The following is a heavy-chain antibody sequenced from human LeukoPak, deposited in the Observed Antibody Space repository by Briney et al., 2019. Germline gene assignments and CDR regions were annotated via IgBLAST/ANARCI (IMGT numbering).Heavy chain of an antibody. Sequence: QPGGSLRLSCAASGFTFSSYAMSWVRQAPGKGLEWVSAISGSGGSTYYADSVKGRFTISRDNSKNTLYLQMNSLRAEDTAVYYCAKSGKRITMIVVVIRGSYYFDYWGQGTLVTVSS. CDR3: AKSGKRITMIVVVIRGSYYFDY. J-gene: IGHJ4*02. D-gene: IGHD3-22*01. CDR1: GFTFSSYA. CDR2: ISGSGGST. V-gene: IGHV3-23*01.